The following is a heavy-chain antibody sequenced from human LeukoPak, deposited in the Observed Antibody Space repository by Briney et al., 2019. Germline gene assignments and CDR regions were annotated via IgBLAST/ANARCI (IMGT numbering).Heavy chain of an antibody. CDR3: ARDPSIYYYESSGWTDY. D-gene: IGHD3-22*01. Sequence: PGGSLRLSCAASGFTFSGYVMHWVRQAPGKGLDWVALISHDASKKYYADSVKGRFTISRDNSRNTVHLQMNSLRREDTAVYYCARDPSIYYYESSGWTDYWGQGTLVTVS. CDR1: GFTFSGYV. J-gene: IGHJ4*02. CDR2: ISHDASKK. V-gene: IGHV3-30-3*01.